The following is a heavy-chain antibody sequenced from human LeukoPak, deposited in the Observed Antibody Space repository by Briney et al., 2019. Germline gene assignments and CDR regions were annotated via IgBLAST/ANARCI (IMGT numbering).Heavy chain of an antibody. J-gene: IGHJ4*02. D-gene: IGHD2-2*01. CDR3: AMGSTSLLPFDY. V-gene: IGHV3-30*03. Sequence: GGSLRLSCAASGFTFSSYGMHWVRQAPGKGLEWVAVISYDGSNKYYADSVKGRFTISRDNSKNTLYLQMNSLRAEDTAVYYCAMGSTSLLPFDYWGQGTVVAVSS. CDR1: GFTFSSYG. CDR2: ISYDGSNK.